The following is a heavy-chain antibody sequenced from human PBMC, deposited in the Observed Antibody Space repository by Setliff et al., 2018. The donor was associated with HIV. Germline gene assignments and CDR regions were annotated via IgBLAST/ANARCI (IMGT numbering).Heavy chain of an antibody. CDR1: GGSMSSYY. Sequence: SETLSLTCTVSGGSMSSYYWSWIRQPAGKGLEWIGRIYPTGSSNYNPSLRSRVTMSVDTSKNQFSLDLNSVTAADTAVYYCARDRGIYNTAKGLDYWGQGTLVTVSS. CDR3: ARDRGIYNTAKGLDY. J-gene: IGHJ4*02. D-gene: IGHD3-10*01. V-gene: IGHV4-4*07. CDR2: IYPTGSS.